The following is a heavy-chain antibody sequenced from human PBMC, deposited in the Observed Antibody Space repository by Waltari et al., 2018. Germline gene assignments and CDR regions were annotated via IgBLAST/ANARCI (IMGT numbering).Heavy chain of an antibody. V-gene: IGHV3-30*01. CDR3: VRALDSSGPD. CDR1: GFMFSSYA. J-gene: IGHJ4*02. CDR2: TSYDGGNK. D-gene: IGHD3-22*01. Sequence: VQLVESGGGLVQPGRSLRLSCAASGFMFSSYAMHWVRQAPGKGLEGVAVTSYDGGNKHYGDSVKGRFTISRDNSKNTLYLQMNSLRVEDTAVYYCVRALDSSGPDWGQGTLVTVSS.